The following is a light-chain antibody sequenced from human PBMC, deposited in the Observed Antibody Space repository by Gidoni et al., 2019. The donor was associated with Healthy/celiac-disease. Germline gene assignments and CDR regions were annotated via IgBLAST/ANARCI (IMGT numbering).Light chain of an antibody. J-gene: IGLJ2*01. CDR1: SSNIGAGYD. Sequence: QSVLTQPLSVSGAPGRRVTISCTGSSSNIGAGYDVHWYQQLPGTAPKLLIYGNSNRPSGVPDRFSGSKSGTSASLAITGLQAEDEADYYCQSYDSSLSVVVFGGGTKLTVL. CDR3: QSYDSSLSVVV. V-gene: IGLV1-40*01. CDR2: GNS.